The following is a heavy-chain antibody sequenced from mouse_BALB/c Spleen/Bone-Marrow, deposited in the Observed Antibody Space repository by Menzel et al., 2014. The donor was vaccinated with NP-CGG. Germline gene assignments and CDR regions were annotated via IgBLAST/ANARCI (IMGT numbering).Heavy chain of an antibody. CDR2: IDTSDSYT. CDR3: ARGGHDFSLDY. J-gene: IGHJ4*01. CDR1: GYTFTDNW. D-gene: IGHD2-4*01. Sequence: VQLKESGAELGMPGASVKMSCKASGYTFTDNWIYWVNQRPGQGLEWIGAIDTSDSYTNYNQKFMGKASLTVDASSSTAYVQVSSLTSDDSAVYYCARGGHDFSLDYWGQGTSVTVSS. V-gene: IGHV1-69*01.